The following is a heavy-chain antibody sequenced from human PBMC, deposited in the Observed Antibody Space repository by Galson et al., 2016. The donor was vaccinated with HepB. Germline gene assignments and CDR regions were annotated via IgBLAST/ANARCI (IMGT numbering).Heavy chain of an antibody. Sequence: LRLSCAASGFTVSTNYMSWVRQAPGKGLEWVSVIYSGGSTYYADSVKGRFTISRDNSKNTLYLQMNSLRAEDTAMYYCARRSSPSSGWHYYFDYWGQGTPVTVSS. J-gene: IGHJ4*02. CDR2: IYSGGST. CDR3: ARRSSPSSGWHYYFDY. CDR1: GFTVSTNY. D-gene: IGHD6-19*01. V-gene: IGHV3-53*01.